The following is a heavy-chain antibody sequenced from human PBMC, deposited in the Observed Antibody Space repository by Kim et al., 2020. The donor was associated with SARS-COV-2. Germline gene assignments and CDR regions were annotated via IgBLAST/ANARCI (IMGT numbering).Heavy chain of an antibody. J-gene: IGHJ3*02. Sequence: SLKSRVTISVDTSKNQFSLKLSSVTAADTAVYYCARRRTMIVVGGSSFDIWGQGTMVTVSS. D-gene: IGHD3-22*01. CDR3: ARRRTMIVVGGSSFDI. V-gene: IGHV4-39*01.